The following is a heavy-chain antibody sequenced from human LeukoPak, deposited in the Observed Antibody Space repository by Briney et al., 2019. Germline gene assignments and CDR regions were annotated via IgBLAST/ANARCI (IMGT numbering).Heavy chain of an antibody. Sequence: GGSLRLSCAASGYTLTGYDMHWVRPATGQGLEWVSAIGTAGDPYEPGSVKGPFTISRENAENSLSLQMTSLRAGDTAVYYCARGIYDSSGYYHYWYFDLWGRGTLATVSS. V-gene: IGHV3-13*05. CDR3: ARGIYDSSGYYHYWYFDL. D-gene: IGHD3-22*01. J-gene: IGHJ2*01. CDR1: GYTLTGYD. CDR2: IGTAGDP.